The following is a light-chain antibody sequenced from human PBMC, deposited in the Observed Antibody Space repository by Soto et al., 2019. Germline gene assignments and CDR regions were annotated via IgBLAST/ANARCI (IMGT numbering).Light chain of an antibody. V-gene: IGKV3-15*01. J-gene: IGKJ5*01. CDR1: QSISNH. Sequence: EIMMSKSPATLSVYTGERATLSCRASQSISNHVAWYQQKPGQAPRLLIYGASTRATGIPARFSGSWSGTEFTLTISSLRSEDFAVYYCQQYNNWPPITFGQGTLLEI. CDR2: GAS. CDR3: QQYNNWPPIT.